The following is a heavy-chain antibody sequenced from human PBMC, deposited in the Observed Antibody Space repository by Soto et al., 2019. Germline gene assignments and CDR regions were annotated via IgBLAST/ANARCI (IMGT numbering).Heavy chain of an antibody. CDR1: GGSFSGYY. V-gene: IGHV4-34*01. J-gene: IGHJ6*02. CDR3: ARARITMVRGVIGYYYYGMDV. Sequence: SETLSLTCAVYGGSFSGYYWSWIRQPPGKGLEWIGEINHSGSTNYNPSLKSRVTISVDTSKNQFSLKLSSVTAADTAVYYCARARITMVRGVIGYYYYGMDVWGQGTTVTVS. D-gene: IGHD3-10*01. CDR2: INHSGST.